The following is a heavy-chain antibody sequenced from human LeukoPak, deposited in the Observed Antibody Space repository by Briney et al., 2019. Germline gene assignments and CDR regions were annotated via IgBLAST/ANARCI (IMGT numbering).Heavy chain of an antibody. Sequence: PGGSLRLSCAASGFTFSSYAMSWARQAPGKGLEWVSAVSGSGGSTYYADSVKGRFTISRDNSKNTLYLQMNSLRAEDTAVYYCAKALRLIAVAPAWDFDYWGQGTLVTVSS. CDR1: GFTFSSYA. CDR2: VSGSGGST. V-gene: IGHV3-23*01. J-gene: IGHJ4*02. CDR3: AKALRLIAVAPAWDFDY. D-gene: IGHD6-19*01.